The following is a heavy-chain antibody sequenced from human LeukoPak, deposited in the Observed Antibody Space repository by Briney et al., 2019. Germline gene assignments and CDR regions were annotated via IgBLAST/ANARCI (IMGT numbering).Heavy chain of an antibody. J-gene: IGHJ4*02. V-gene: IGHV3-64*01. Sequence: PGGSLRLSCAASGFTFSSYAMHSVRQAPGKGLEYVSVISSNGGSTYYANSVKGRFTISRDNSKNTLYLQMGSLRAEDMAVYYCARGGLLWFGELSGYWGQGTLVTVSS. D-gene: IGHD3-10*01. CDR2: ISSNGGST. CDR3: ARGGLLWFGELSGY. CDR1: GFTFSSYA.